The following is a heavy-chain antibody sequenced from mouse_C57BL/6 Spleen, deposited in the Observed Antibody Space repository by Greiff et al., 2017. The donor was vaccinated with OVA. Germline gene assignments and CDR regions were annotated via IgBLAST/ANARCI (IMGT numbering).Heavy chain of an antibody. CDR2: ISYDGSN. D-gene: IGHD2-3*01. CDR3: ASGRWLLPFAY. Sequence: EVKVEESGPGLVKPSQSLSLTCSVTGYSITSGYYWNWIRQFPGNKLEWMGYISYDGSNNYNPSLKNRISITRDTSKNQFFLKLNSVTTEDTATYYCASGRWLLPFAYWGQGTLVTVSA. CDR1: GYSITSGYY. V-gene: IGHV3-6*01. J-gene: IGHJ3*01.